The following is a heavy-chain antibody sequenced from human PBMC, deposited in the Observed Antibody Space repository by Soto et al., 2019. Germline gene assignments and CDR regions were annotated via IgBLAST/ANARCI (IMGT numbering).Heavy chain of an antibody. CDR3: ARKAWVRFDY. Sequence: TSETLSLTCAVSGDSISSSVWWTWVRQPPGKGLEWIGEVFHTGNTNYNPSLKSRVTMSVDKSTNEFSLKVTPMTAADTAIYYCARKAWVRFDYWGQGALVTVSS. D-gene: IGHD7-27*01. CDR1: GDSISSSVW. J-gene: IGHJ4*02. CDR2: VFHTGNT. V-gene: IGHV4-4*02.